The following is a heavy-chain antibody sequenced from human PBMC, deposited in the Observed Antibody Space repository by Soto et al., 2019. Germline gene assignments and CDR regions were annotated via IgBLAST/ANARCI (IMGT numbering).Heavy chain of an antibody. J-gene: IGHJ3*02. CDR1: GGSISSGGYY. Sequence: PSETLSLTCTVSGGSISSGGYYWSWIRQHPGKGLEWIGYIYYSGSTYYNPSLKSRVTISVDTSKNQFSLKLSSVTAADTAVYYCARVGVVMITFGGAIPDAFLIWGQATMVTV. V-gene: IGHV4-31*03. D-gene: IGHD3-16*01. CDR2: IYYSGST. CDR3: ARVGVVMITFGGAIPDAFLI.